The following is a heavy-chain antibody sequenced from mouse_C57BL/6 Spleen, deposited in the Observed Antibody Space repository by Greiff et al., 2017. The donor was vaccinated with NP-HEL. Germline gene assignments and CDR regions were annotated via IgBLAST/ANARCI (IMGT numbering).Heavy chain of an antibody. D-gene: IGHD2-4*01. V-gene: IGHV2-2*01. CDR2: IWSGGST. CDR3: ARNNDYGGFAY. CDR1: GFSFTSYG. Sequence: VQLVESGPGLVQPSQSLSITCTVSGFSFTSYGVHWVRPSPGKGLEWLGVIWSGGSTAYNAAFISRLSISKDNSKSQVFFKMNSLQADDTAIYYCARNNDYGGFAYWGQGTLVTVSA. J-gene: IGHJ3*01.